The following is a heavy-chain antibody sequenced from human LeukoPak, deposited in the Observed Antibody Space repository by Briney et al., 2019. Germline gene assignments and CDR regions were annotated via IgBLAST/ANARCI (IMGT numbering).Heavy chain of an antibody. CDR2: IHRGGNT. V-gene: IGHV3-66*01. D-gene: IGHD3-10*01. Sequence: GGSLRLSCAAFGFTFSSYAMSWVRQAPGKGLEWVSVIHRGGNTYYADSVKGRFTISRDSSKNTVFLQMDSLRAEDTAVYYCARDPGYGLGVDYGDYWGQGTLVTVSS. CDR3: ARDPGYGLGVDYGDY. CDR1: GFTFSSYA. J-gene: IGHJ4*02.